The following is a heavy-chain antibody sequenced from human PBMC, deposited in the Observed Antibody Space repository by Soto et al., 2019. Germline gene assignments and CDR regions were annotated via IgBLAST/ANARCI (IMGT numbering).Heavy chain of an antibody. Sequence: QVQLVQSGAEVKKPGSSVKVSCKASGGTFSSYAISWVRQAPGQGLEWMGGIIPIFGTANYAQKFQGRVTITADESTSTAYMGLSSLRSEDTAVYYCARSGGYCISTSCRYYYYGMDVWGQGTTVTVSS. CDR2: IIPIFGTA. CDR1: GGTFSSYA. CDR3: ARSGGYCISTSCRYYYYGMDV. V-gene: IGHV1-69*12. J-gene: IGHJ6*02. D-gene: IGHD2-2*01.